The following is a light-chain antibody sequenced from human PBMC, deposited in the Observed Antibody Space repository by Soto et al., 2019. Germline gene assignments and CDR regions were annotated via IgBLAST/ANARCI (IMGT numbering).Light chain of an antibody. V-gene: IGKV3-11*01. J-gene: IGKJ4*01. CDR1: QSVRSD. CDR3: QQRSSWPLT. CDR2: DAS. Sequence: EIVLTQSPATLSLSPGERATLSCRASQSVRSDLVWYQQKPGQAPRLLIFDASNRATGIPARFSGSGSGTDFTLTISSLEPEDFAVYYCQQRSSWPLTFGGGTRVEIK.